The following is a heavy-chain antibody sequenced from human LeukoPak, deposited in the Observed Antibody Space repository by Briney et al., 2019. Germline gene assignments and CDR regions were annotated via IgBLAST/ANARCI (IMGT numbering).Heavy chain of an antibody. Sequence: GGSLRLSCAASGFTVSSNYMGWVRQAPGKGLEWVSVIYSGGSTYYPDSVKGRFTISRDNSMNTLYLEMNSLRAEDTAVYYCARLAVAYFDSWGQGTLVTVSS. CDR1: GFTVSSNY. D-gene: IGHD5-12*01. V-gene: IGHV3-66*04. CDR3: ARLAVAYFDS. J-gene: IGHJ4*02. CDR2: IYSGGST.